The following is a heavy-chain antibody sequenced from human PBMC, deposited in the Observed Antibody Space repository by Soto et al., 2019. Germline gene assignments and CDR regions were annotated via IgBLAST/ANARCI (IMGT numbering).Heavy chain of an antibody. CDR3: ATDSSGDAFDI. V-gene: IGHV1-45*02. CDR1: GYTFTYRY. D-gene: IGHD6-25*01. Sequence: SVKVSCKASGYTFTYRYLHWVRQAPGQALEWMGWITPFNGNTNYAQKFQDRVSITRDRSMSTAYMELSSLRSEDTAMYYCATDSSGDAFDIWGQGTMVTVSS. CDR2: ITPFNGNT. J-gene: IGHJ3*02.